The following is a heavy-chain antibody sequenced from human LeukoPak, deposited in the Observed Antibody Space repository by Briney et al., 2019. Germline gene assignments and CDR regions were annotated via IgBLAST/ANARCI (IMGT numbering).Heavy chain of an antibody. CDR1: GYTFTLYD. CDR2: MNPNSGNT. Sequence: ASVKVSCKACGYTFTLYDINWVRQATGQGLEWMGWMNPNSGNTGYAQKFQGRVTKTRNTSLSTGYMELSSMRSEDTAVYYCARGNGGSSTLDYWGQGTLGTASS. CDR3: ARGNGGSSTLDY. V-gene: IGHV1-8*02. D-gene: IGHD6-13*01. J-gene: IGHJ4*02.